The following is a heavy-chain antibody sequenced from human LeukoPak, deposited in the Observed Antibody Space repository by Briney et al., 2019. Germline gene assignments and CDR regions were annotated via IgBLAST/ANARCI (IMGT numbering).Heavy chain of an antibody. D-gene: IGHD2-15*01. CDR3: ARGAGYCSAGSCYNFDY. V-gene: IGHV5-51*01. J-gene: IGHJ4*02. CDR1: GYIFTTYW. CDR2: IYPGDSET. Sequence: GVSLQISCQGSGYIFTTYWIGWVRPMPGKGLEWMGIIYPGDSETRYSPSFQGQVTISADKSLSTAYLQWSSLKASDTAMYYCARGAGYCSAGSCYNFDYWGQGTLVTVSS.